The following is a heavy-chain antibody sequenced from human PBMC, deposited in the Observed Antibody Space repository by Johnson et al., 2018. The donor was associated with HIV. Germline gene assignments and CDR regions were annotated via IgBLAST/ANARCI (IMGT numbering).Heavy chain of an antibody. CDR3: AREACYYDSSGYSDAFDI. CDR2: ISSGGRTI. V-gene: IGHV3-11*04. D-gene: IGHD3-22*01. CDR1: GFKFSDYH. Sequence: QVHLVESGGGLVKPGGSLRLSCAASGFKFSDYHMSWIRQAPGKGLEWVSYISSGGRTIYYADSVKGRFTISRDNSKNKRYLQMNSLRAEDTAVYYCAREACYYDSSGYSDAFDIWGQGTMVTVSS. J-gene: IGHJ3*02.